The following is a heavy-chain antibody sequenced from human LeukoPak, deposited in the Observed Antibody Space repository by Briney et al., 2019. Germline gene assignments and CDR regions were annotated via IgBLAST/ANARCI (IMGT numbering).Heavy chain of an antibody. D-gene: IGHD3-10*01. Sequence: PSETLSLTCTVSGGSINRWFWSWIRQPAGKGLELIGRFQTSGSIIYNPSLRSRVTMSLDTSKNQFFLELTSVPAADTAVYYCATGSGDLDYWGQGTLVTVSS. CDR1: GGSINRWF. CDR2: FQTSGSI. V-gene: IGHV4-4*07. CDR3: ATGSGDLDY. J-gene: IGHJ4*02.